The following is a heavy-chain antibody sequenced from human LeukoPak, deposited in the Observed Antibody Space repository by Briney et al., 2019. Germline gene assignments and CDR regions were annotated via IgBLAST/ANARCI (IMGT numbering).Heavy chain of an antibody. Sequence: PSETLSLTCTVSGGSISSSSYYWGWIRQPPGKGLEWIGSIYYSGSTNYNPSLKSRVTISVDTSKNQFSLKLSSVTAADTAVYYCARQAGYSSGWLGYYYYYMDVWGKGTTVTISS. J-gene: IGHJ6*03. V-gene: IGHV4-39*01. CDR3: ARQAGYSSGWLGYYYYYMDV. CDR2: IYYSGST. D-gene: IGHD6-19*01. CDR1: GGSISSSSYY.